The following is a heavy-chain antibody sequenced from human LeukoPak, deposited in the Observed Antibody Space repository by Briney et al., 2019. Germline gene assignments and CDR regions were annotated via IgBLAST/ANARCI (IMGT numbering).Heavy chain of an antibody. CDR1: GFTFSSYA. J-gene: IGHJ4*02. V-gene: IGHV3-23*01. Sequence: GGSLRLSCAASGFTFSSYAMSWVRQAPGKGLEWVSAISGSGGSTYYADSVKGRFTISRDNSKNTLYLQMNSLRAEDTAVYYCAKDFQPRTYYYDSSGSDYWGQGTLVTVSS. D-gene: IGHD3-22*01. CDR2: ISGSGGST. CDR3: AKDFQPRTYYYDSSGSDY.